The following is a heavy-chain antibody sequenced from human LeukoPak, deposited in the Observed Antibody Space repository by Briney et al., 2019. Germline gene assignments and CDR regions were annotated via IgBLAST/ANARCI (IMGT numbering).Heavy chain of an antibody. D-gene: IGHD3-3*01. V-gene: IGHV3-23*01. CDR2: ISGSGDFT. CDR1: GFTFRNYA. CDR3: ARDPYYDFWSGYYFFDY. J-gene: IGHJ4*02. Sequence: GGSLRLSCAASGFTFRNYAVSWVRQAPGKGLDWVSGISGSGDFTYYADSVKGRFTIFRDNSKNTLYLEMNSLRAEDAAVYYCARDPYYDFWSGYYFFDYWGQGTLVTVSS.